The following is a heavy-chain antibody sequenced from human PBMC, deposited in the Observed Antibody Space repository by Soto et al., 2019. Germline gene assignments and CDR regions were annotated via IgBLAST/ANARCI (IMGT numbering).Heavy chain of an antibody. J-gene: IGHJ4*02. CDR1: GGSISSSHS. Sequence: KPSETLSLTCAVSGGSISSSHSWSWVRQPPGKGLQWIAEVYHSGSTNYNPSLKSRVTISVDKSKNQFSLTLNSVTAADTAVYFCARAVALPGLFYFDFWGQGSLVTVSS. CDR2: VYHSGST. V-gene: IGHV4-4*02. D-gene: IGHD2-21*01. CDR3: ARAVALPGLFYFDF.